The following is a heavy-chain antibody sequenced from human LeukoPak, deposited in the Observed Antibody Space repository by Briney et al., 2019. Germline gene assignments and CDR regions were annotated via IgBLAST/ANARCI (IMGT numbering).Heavy chain of an antibody. CDR3: ARGRNIEMTTMSGGSDY. J-gene: IGHJ4*02. CDR2: INPNSGAT. Sequence: GASVKVSCKASGYTFTGYYIHWVRQAPGQGLEWMVWINPNSGATNYAQKFQGRVSMTRDTSISTAYMDLSDLRSDDTAVYYCARGRNIEMTTMSGGSDYWGQGTLVTVSS. D-gene: IGHD5-24*01. V-gene: IGHV1-2*02. CDR1: GYTFTGYY.